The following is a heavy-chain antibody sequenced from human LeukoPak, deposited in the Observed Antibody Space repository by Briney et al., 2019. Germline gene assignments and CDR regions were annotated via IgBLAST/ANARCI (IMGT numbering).Heavy chain of an antibody. V-gene: IGHV3-21*01. CDR1: GFTFSSYD. D-gene: IGHD6-13*01. CDR3: ASPLSSSWSGYYFDY. J-gene: IGHJ4*02. CDR2: ISSSSSYI. Sequence: PGGSLRLSCAASGFTFSSYDMHWVRQAPGKGLEWVSSISSSSSYIYYADSVKGRFTISRDNAKNSLYLQMNSLRAEDTAVYYCASPLSSSWSGYYFDYWGQGTLVTVSS.